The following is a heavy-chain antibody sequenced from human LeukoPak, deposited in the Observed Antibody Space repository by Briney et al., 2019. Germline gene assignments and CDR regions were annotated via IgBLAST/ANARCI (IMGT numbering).Heavy chain of an antibody. V-gene: IGHV3-30-3*01. CDR3: AREWDLKLAFDI. D-gene: IGHD1-26*01. CDR1: GFTFSSYA. J-gene: IGHJ3*02. Sequence: GGSLRLSCAASGFTFSSYAMHWVRQAPGKGLEWVAVISYDGSNKYYADSVEGRFTISRDNSKNTLYLQMNSLRAEDTAVYYCAREWDLKLAFDIWGQGTMVTVSS. CDR2: ISYDGSNK.